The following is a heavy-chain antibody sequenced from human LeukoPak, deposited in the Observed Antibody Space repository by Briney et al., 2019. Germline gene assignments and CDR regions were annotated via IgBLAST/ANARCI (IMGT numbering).Heavy chain of an antibody. J-gene: IGHJ4*02. CDR2: LYSGGTT. D-gene: IGHD1-26*01. CDR3: ASHGREILHYFDY. CDR1: GFIVSSNF. V-gene: IGHV3-53*01. Sequence: GGSLRLSCAASGFIVSSNFMYWVRQAPGKGLEWVSVLYSGGTTYYADSVKGRFIISRDNSKNTLYLQMNSLRAEDTAVYYCASHGREILHYFDYWGQGTLVTVSS.